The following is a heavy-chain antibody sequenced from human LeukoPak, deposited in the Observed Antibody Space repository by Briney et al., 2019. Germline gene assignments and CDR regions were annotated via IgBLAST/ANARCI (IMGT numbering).Heavy chain of an antibody. CDR1: GFTFSSYA. J-gene: IGHJ4*02. CDR2: ISGSGGST. D-gene: IGHD3-22*01. V-gene: IGHV3-23*01. CDR3: AKGAYYYGSSGYHFDY. Sequence: PGGPLRLSCAASGFTFSSYAMSWVRQAPGKGLEWVSAISGSGGSTYYADSVKGRFTISRDNSKNTLYLQMNSLRAEDTAVYYCAKGAYYYGSSGYHFDYWGQGTLVTVSS.